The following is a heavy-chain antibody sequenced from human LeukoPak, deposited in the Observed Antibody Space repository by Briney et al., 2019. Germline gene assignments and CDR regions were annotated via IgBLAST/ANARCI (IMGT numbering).Heavy chain of an antibody. CDR1: GFTFSSHS. CDR3: ARDLNAPIFGVVISFDY. J-gene: IGHJ4*02. V-gene: IGHV3-21*01. CDR2: ISSSSSYI. Sequence: PGGSLRLSCAASGFTFSSHSMNWVRQAPGKGLEWVSSISSSSSYIYYADSVKGRVTISRDNAKNSLYLQMNSLRAEDTAVYYCARDLNAPIFGVVISFDYWGQGTLVTVSS. D-gene: IGHD3-3*02.